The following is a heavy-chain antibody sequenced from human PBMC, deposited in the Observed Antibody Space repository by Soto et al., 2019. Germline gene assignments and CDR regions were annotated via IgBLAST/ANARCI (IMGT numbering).Heavy chain of an antibody. D-gene: IGHD2-8*01. V-gene: IGHV4-31*03. CDR3: VSPNRARYDY. CDR1: GASIRSGGYY. CDR2: IYYSGST. Sequence: PSETLSLTCTVSGASIRSGGYYWSWIRQHPGKGLEWIGYIYYSGSTYYNPSLRSRVTISVDTSKNHFSLKLSSVTAADTAVYYCVSPNRARYDYWGQGTLVTVSS. J-gene: IGHJ4*02.